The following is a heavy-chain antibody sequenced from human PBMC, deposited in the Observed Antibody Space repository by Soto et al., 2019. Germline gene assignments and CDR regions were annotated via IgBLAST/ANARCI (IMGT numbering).Heavy chain of an antibody. D-gene: IGHD3-9*01. V-gene: IGHV4-59*12. Sequence: SETLSLTCTFSGCSISSYYWSWIRQPPGKGLEWIGYIYYSGSTNYNPSLKSRVTISVDTSKNQFSLKLSSVTAADTAVYYCARSRGQILRYFDCLDPWGQGTLVTVSS. CDR1: GCSISSYY. J-gene: IGHJ5*02. CDR3: ARSRGQILRYFDCLDP. CDR2: IYYSGST.